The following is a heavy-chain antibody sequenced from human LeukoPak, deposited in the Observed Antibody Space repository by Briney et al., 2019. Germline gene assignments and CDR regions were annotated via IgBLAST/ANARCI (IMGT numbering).Heavy chain of an antibody. Sequence: GGSLRLSCGASGFTFDDYWMSWVRQAPGQGLEWVANINQDGSEKYYLDSAKGRFTISRDNARNSLYLQVNSLRAEDTAVYYCARGNPTAMAFDYWGQGTLVTVSS. D-gene: IGHD2-8*01. CDR3: ARGNPTAMAFDY. CDR1: GFTFDDYW. V-gene: IGHV3-7*01. J-gene: IGHJ4*02. CDR2: INQDGSEK.